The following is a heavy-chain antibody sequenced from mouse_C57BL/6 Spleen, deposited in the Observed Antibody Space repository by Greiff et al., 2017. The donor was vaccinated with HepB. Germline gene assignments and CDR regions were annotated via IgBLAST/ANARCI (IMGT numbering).Heavy chain of an antibody. J-gene: IGHJ2*01. D-gene: IGHD2-1*01. V-gene: IGHV7-3*01. Sequence: EVKVVESGGGLVQPGGSLSLSCAASGFTFTDYYMSWVRQPPGKALEWLGFIRNKANGYTTEYSASVKGRFTISRDNSQSILYLQMNALRAEDSATYYCARFYYGNRGFDYWGQGTTLTVSS. CDR3: ARFYYGNRGFDY. CDR2: IRNKANGYTT. CDR1: GFTFTDYY.